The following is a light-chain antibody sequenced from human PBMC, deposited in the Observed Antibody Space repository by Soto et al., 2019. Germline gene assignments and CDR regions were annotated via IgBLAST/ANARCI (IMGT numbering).Light chain of an antibody. CDR1: QSISTW. CDR2: KAS. CDR3: QQYNGT. V-gene: IGKV1-5*03. J-gene: IGKJ1*01. Sequence: DLQMTQSPSTLSASVGDRVTITCRAGQSISTWLAWYQQKPGKAPKLLIYKASNLESGVPSRFSGSGSGTEFTLIISSLQPDDFATYYCQQYNGTFGQGTKVEVK.